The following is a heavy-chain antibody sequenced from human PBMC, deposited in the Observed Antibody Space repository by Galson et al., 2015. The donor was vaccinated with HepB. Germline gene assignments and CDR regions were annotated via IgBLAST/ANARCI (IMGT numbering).Heavy chain of an antibody. J-gene: IGHJ4*02. Sequence: LRLSCATSGFTFSDHWMTWVRQAPGKGLEWVASIKPRGTETYYVDSLKGRFTISRDNVKKSVYLQMNSLRAEDTAVYYCARYHYDSSGFSHFDYWGQGTLVTVSS. D-gene: IGHD3-22*01. V-gene: IGHV3-7*03. CDR2: IKPRGTET. CDR3: ARYHYDSSGFSHFDY. CDR1: GFTFSDHW.